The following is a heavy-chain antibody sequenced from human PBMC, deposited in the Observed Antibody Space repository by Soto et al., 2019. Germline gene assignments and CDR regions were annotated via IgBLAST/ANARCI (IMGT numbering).Heavy chain of an antibody. J-gene: IGHJ4*02. D-gene: IGHD6-19*01. CDR3: VRPGLTVPGTRYFDH. CDR2: IGSDGTAI. V-gene: IGHV3-23*05. Sequence: EVQLLESGGAFVQPGGSLRLSCAASGFTFNSYAMSWVRQAPGKGLEWVSAIGSDGTAIQYADSVKGRFTISKDNSNDMLYLQMNSLRAEDTAVNYCVRPGLTVPGTRYFDHWGQGALVTVSS. CDR1: GFTFNSYA.